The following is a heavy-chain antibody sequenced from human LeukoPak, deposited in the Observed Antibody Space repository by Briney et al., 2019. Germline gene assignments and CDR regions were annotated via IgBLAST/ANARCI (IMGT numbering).Heavy chain of an antibody. D-gene: IGHD6-19*01. CDR3: ARHSSAFSTGYYYSFNI. V-gene: IGHV4-59*08. Sequence: SETLSLTCTVSGGSISSYYWSWIRQSPEKGLEWIGYIYYTGSTDYNPSLKSRVAMSVDTSKNQFSVKVTSVTATDTAVYYCARHSSAFSTGYYYSFNIWGRGTMVTVSS. CDR2: IYYTGST. J-gene: IGHJ3*02. CDR1: GGSISSYY.